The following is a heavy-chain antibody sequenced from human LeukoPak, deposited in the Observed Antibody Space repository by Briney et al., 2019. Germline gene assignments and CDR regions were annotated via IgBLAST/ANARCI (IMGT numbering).Heavy chain of an antibody. CDR3: ARGYCSSTSCLRAGYYYYYYYVDV. CDR2: IYTSGST. J-gene: IGHJ6*03. V-gene: IGHV4-4*07. D-gene: IGHD2-2*01. CDR1: GGSISSYY. Sequence: SETLSLTCTVSGGSISSYYWSWIRQPAGKGLEWIGRIYTSGSTNYNPSLKSRVTISVDKSKNQFSLKLSSVTAADTAVYYCARGYCSSTSCLRAGYYYYYYYVDVWGKGTTVPVSS.